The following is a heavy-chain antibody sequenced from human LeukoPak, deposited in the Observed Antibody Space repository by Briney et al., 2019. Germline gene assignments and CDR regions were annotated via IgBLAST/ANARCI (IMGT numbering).Heavy chain of an antibody. Sequence: GGSLRLSCAAPGFTFSSYGMHWVRQAPGKGLEWVAFIRYDGSNKYYADSVKGRFTISRDNSKNTLYLQMNSLRAEDTAVYYCAKDMGYGDYGGLDYWGQGTLVTASS. V-gene: IGHV3-30*02. CDR3: AKDMGYGDYGGLDY. J-gene: IGHJ4*02. CDR1: GFTFSSYG. CDR2: IRYDGSNK. D-gene: IGHD4-17*01.